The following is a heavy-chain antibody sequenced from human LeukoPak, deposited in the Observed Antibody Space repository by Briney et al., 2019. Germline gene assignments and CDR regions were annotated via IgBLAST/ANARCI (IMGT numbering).Heavy chain of an antibody. Sequence: SETLSLTCRVSGGSMRDSITWGWVRQPPGKGLEWLANIHDDGRTAPNPSLRSRLTISQDRSKNQFSLKVSSVTAADTAFYYCAKVLTAAGLDLWGQGILVTVSS. D-gene: IGHD6-25*01. CDR2: IHDDGRT. CDR1: GGSMRDSIT. J-gene: IGHJ5*02. V-gene: IGHV4/OR15-8*01. CDR3: AKVLTAAGLDL.